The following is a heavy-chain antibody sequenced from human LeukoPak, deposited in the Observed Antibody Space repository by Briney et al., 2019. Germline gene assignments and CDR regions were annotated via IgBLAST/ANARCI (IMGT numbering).Heavy chain of an antibody. CDR3: ASDMVRGVITFNFDY. Sequence: GGSLRLSCAASGFTFSSYAMHWVRQAPGKGLEWVAVISYDGSNKYYADSVKGRLTISRDNSKNTLYLQMNSLRAEDTAVYYCASDMVRGVITFNFDYWGQGTLVTVSS. CDR1: GFTFSSYA. D-gene: IGHD3-10*01. CDR2: ISYDGSNK. J-gene: IGHJ4*02. V-gene: IGHV3-30*04.